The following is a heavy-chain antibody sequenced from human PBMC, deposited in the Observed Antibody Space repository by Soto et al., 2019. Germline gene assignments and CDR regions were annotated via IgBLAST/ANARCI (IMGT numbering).Heavy chain of an antibody. CDR3: ERGDPLASPYFYYYLDV. V-gene: IGHV3-33*07. CDR1: GFTLNTYG. D-gene: IGHD3-22*01. Sequence: PGGSLRLSCAASGFTLNTYGMYWVRQAPGKGLEWVAVSWYDGTNKDYADSVKGRFTISRDNSRNTLYLQMNSLRAADTAVYYCERGDPLASPYFYYYLDVWGQGTTVTVSS. J-gene: IGHJ6*02. CDR2: SWYDGTNK.